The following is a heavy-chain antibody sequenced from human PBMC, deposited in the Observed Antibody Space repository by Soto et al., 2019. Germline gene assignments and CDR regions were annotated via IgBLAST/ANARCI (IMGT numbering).Heavy chain of an antibody. D-gene: IGHD6-19*01. Sequence: SVKVSCKASGFTFTSSAVQWVRQARGQRLEWIGWIVVGSGNTNYAQKFQERVTITRDMSTSTAYMELSSLRSEDTAVYYCAEDWRAVALFDYWGQGTMVTVYS. CDR1: GFTFTSSA. V-gene: IGHV1-58*01. CDR3: AEDWRAVALFDY. CDR2: IVVGSGNT. J-gene: IGHJ4*02.